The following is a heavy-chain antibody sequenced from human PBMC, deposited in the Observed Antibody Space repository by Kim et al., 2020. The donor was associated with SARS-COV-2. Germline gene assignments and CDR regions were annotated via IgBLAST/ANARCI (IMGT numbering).Heavy chain of an antibody. Sequence: SVKVSCKASGGTFSSYAISWVRQAPGQGLEWMGGIIPIFGTANYAQKFQGRVTITADESTSTAYMELSSLRSEDTAVYYCARSLLEYDSSGYYSFGYYYGMDVWGQGTTVTVSS. CDR1: GGTFSSYA. J-gene: IGHJ6*02. V-gene: IGHV1-69*13. D-gene: IGHD3-22*01. CDR2: IIPIFGTA. CDR3: ARSLLEYDSSGYYSFGYYYGMDV.